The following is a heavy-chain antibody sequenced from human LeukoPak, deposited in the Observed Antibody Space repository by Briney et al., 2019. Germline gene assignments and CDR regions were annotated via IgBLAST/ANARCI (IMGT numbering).Heavy chain of an antibody. CDR3: ARESMVPAAILGFDP. J-gene: IGHJ5*02. V-gene: IGHV3-21*01. CDR1: GFTFSSYA. Sequence: PGGSLRLSCAASGFTFSSYAMHWVRQAPGKGLEWVSSISSSSSYIYYADSVKGRFTISRDNAKNSLYLQMNSLRAEDTAVYYCARESMVPAAILGFDPWGQGTLVTVSS. D-gene: IGHD2-2*02. CDR2: ISSSSSYI.